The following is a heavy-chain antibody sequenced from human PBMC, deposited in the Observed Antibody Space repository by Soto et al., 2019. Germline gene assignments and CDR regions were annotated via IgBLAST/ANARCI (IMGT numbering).Heavy chain of an antibody. CDR3: TSPLLGYCSGGSCYGDYYYYGMDV. D-gene: IGHD2-15*01. CDR2: IRSKAYGGTT. V-gene: IGHV3-49*04. J-gene: IGHJ6*02. CDR1: GFTFGDYA. Sequence: PGGSLRLSCTASGFTFGDYAMSWVRQAPGKGLEWVGFIRSKAYGGTTEYSASVKGRFTISRDDSKSIADLQMNSLKTEDTAVYYCTSPLLGYCSGGSCYGDYYYYGMDVWGQGTTVTVSS.